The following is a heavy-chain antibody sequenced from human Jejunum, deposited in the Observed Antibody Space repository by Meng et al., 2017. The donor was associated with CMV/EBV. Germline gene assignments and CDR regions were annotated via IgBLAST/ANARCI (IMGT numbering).Heavy chain of an antibody. J-gene: IGHJ4*02. CDR1: GFTFSSYA. CDR2: ISGLEIGT. CDR3: AKGVTVFEVVPGY. D-gene: IGHD3-3*01. V-gene: IGHV3-23*01. Sequence: SGFTFSSYAMSWVRQAPGKGLEWVSVISGLEIGTYYADSVKGRFTISRDNSKNTLYLQMNSLRAEDTAVYYCAKGVTVFEVVPGYWGQGTLVTVSS.